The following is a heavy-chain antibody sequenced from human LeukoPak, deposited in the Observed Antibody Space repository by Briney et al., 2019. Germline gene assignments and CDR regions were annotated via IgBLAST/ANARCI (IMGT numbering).Heavy chain of an antibody. CDR1: GFTFSNYW. Sequence: GGSLRLSCAASGFTFSNYWMSWVRQAPGKGLEWVANIKQDGSDKYYVDSVKGRFSISRDNAKNSLYLQMNSLRTEDTALYYCASPDVWGQGTTVTVSS. J-gene: IGHJ6*02. CDR3: ASPDV. CDR2: IKQDGSDK. V-gene: IGHV3-7*05.